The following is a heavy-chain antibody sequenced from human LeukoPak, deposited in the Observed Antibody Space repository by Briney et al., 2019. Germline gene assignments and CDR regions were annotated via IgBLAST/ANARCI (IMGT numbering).Heavy chain of an antibody. J-gene: IGHJ4*02. CDR3: ARDRYCSSTSCLDY. CDR1: GGIFSSYA. V-gene: IGHV1-69*13. D-gene: IGHD2-2*01. CDR2: IIPIFGTA. Sequence: ASVKVSCKASGGIFSSYAISWVRQAPGQGLEWMGGIIPIFGTANYAQKFQGRVTITADESTSTAYMELSSLRSEDTAVYYCARDRYCSSTSCLDYWGQGTLVTVSS.